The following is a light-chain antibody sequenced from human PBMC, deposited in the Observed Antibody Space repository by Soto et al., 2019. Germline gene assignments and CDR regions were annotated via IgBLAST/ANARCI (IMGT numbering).Light chain of an antibody. CDR1: QSIKTW. CDR2: DGS. J-gene: IGKJ1*01. V-gene: IGKV1-5*03. CDR3: QQYKTYYRT. Sequence: DIQMTQSPSTLSASVGDRITITCRASQSIKTWLAWYQQKPGEAPKLLIYDGSTLERGVPSRFSGSGSGTEFTLTISRLLPDDFGTFYCQQYKTYYRTFGQGTTVEV.